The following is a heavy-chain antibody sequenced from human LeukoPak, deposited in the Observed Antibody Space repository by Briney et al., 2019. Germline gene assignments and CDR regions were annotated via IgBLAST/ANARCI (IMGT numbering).Heavy chain of an antibody. CDR3: ARDLTTGYDAFDI. CDR1: GGSISSYY. CDR2: IYYSGST. Sequence: PSETLSLTCTVSGGSISSYYWSWIRQPPGKGLEWIGYIYYSGSTNYNPSLKSRVTISVDTSKNQFSLKLSSVTAADTAVYYCARDLTTGYDAFDIWGQGTTVTVSS. D-gene: IGHD3-22*01. J-gene: IGHJ3*02. V-gene: IGHV4-59*01.